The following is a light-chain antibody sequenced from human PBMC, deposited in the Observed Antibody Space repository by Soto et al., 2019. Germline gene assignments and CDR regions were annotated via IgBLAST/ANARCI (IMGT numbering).Light chain of an antibody. CDR2: GNS. Sequence: QSVLTQPPSVSGAPGQRVTISCTGSSSNIGAGYDVHWYQQLPGTAPKLLIYGNSNRPSGVPDRFSGSKSGISASLAITGLQAEDEADYYCQSYDSSLSGSSVFGGGTKVTVL. CDR3: QSYDSSLSGSSV. CDR1: SSNIGAGYD. J-gene: IGLJ2*01. V-gene: IGLV1-40*01.